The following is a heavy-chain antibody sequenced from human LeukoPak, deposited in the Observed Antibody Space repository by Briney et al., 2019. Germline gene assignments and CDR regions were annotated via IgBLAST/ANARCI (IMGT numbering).Heavy chain of an antibody. D-gene: IGHD3-22*01. CDR1: GYTFTSYY. V-gene: IGHV1-46*01. CDR2: INPSGGST. CDR3: ARVALTNYYDSSGHFDY. Sequence: ASVKVSCKASGYTFTSYYMHWVRQAPGQGLEWMGMINPSGGSTSYAQKFQGRVTMTRGTSTSTVYMELSSLRSEDTALYYCARVALTNYYDSSGHFDYWGQGTLVTVSS. J-gene: IGHJ4*02.